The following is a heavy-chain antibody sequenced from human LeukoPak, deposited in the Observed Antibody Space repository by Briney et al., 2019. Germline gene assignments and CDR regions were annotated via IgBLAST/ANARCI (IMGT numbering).Heavy chain of an antibody. CDR2: TYYRSKWYN. J-gene: IGHJ4*02. D-gene: IGHD6-6*01. V-gene: IGHV6-1*01. CDR3: ARGPEYSSSSFGSSAHYYFDY. Sequence: SQTLSLTCAISGDSVSSNSAAWNWIRQSPSRGLEWLGRTYYRSKWYNDYAVSVKSRITINPDTSKNQFSLQLNSVTPEDTAVYYCARGPEYSSSSFGSSAHYYFDYWGQGTLVTVSS. CDR1: GDSVSSNSAA.